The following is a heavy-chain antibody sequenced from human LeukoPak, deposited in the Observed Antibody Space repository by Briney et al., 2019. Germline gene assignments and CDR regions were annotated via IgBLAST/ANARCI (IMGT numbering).Heavy chain of an antibody. CDR3: ARSLPRYDFWSGYYEPLNAFDI. V-gene: IGHV4-34*01. J-gene: IGHJ3*02. CDR2: INHSGST. D-gene: IGHD3-3*01. Sequence: SETLSLTWAVYGGSFSGYYWSWIRQPPGKGLEWIGEINHSGSTNYNPSLKSRVTISVDTSKNQFSLKLSSVTAADTAVYYCARSLPRYDFWSGYYEPLNAFDIWGQGTMVTVSS. CDR1: GGSFSGYY.